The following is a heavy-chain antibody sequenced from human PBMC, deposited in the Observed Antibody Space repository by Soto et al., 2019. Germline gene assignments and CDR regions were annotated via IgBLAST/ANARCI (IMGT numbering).Heavy chain of an antibody. D-gene: IGHD3-3*01. J-gene: IGHJ5*02. CDR3: ARVITIFGVVIPPYNWFDP. CDR1: GGSISSGGYY. V-gene: IGHV4-31*03. Sequence: QVQLQESGPGLVKPSQTLSLTCTVSGGSISSGGYYWSWIRQHPGKGLEWIGYIYYSGSTYYNPSLKSRVTISVDTSKNQFSLKLSSVTAADTAVYYCARVITIFGVVIPPYNWFDPWGQGTLVTVSS. CDR2: IYYSGST.